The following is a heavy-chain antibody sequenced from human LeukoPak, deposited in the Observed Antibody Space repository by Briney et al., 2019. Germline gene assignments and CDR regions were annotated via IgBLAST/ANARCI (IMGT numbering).Heavy chain of an antibody. CDR2: IPYDGSNE. Sequence: GGSLRLSCAASGFTFSRYAMHWVRQAPGKGLEWVAVIPYDGSNEYYADSVKGRFTISRDRSENTLYLQMNSLRVEDTAVYYCARVGYYSSGPFSYFDYWGQGTLVTVSS. D-gene: IGHD3-10*01. V-gene: IGHV3-30-3*01. CDR3: ARVGYYSSGPFSYFDY. CDR1: GFTFSRYA. J-gene: IGHJ4*02.